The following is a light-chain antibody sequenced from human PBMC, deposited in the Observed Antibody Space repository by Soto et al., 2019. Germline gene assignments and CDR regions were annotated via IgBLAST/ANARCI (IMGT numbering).Light chain of an antibody. J-gene: IGKJ1*01. V-gene: IGKV1-5*01. CDR3: QQYNNWPT. CDR2: DVS. Sequence: DIQLTQSPSTLSASSGERVTIXWRASQTISSWLAWYQQKPGKAPKLLIYDVSSLGGGVPARFSGSGSGTEFTLTISSLQPDDFAVYYCQQYNNWPTFGQGTKVDIK. CDR1: QTISSW.